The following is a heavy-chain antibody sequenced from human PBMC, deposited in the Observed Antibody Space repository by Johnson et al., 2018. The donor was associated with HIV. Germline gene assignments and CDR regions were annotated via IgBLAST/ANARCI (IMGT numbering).Heavy chain of an antibody. Sequence: QVQLVESGGGLVQPGRSLRLSCIASGFAFGDYAMSWFRQAPGKGLEWVAVISYDGSNKYYADSVKGRFTISRDNSKNTLYLQMNSLRAEDTAVYYCARDRGAFDIWGQGTMVTVSS. CDR2: ISYDGSNK. CDR1: GFAFGDYA. V-gene: IGHV3-30*04. J-gene: IGHJ3*02. CDR3: ARDRGAFDI.